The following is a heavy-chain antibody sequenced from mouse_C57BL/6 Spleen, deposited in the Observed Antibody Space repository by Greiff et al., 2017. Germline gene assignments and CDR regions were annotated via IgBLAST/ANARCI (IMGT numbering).Heavy chain of an antibody. CDR1: AYTFTSYG. D-gene: IGHD1-1*01. CDR3: ARGGYGSSVFDD. Sequence: QVQLQQSGAELARPGASVKLSCKASAYTFTSYGISWVKQRTGQGLEWFGEIYPRSGNTYYNETFKGKATLTADKSSSTAYMGLRSLTSEDSAVYFCARGGYGSSVFDDGGQGTTLTVSS. J-gene: IGHJ2*01. CDR2: IYPRSGNT. V-gene: IGHV1-81*01.